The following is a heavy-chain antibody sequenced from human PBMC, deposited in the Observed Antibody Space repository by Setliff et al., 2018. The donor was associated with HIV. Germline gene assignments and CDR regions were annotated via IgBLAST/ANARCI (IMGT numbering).Heavy chain of an antibody. Sequence: PSETLSLTCTVSGGSISSSTYYWGWIRQSPGKGLEWIGSVYNSGSTYYNPSLRSRVTISVDTSKNHFSLNLSSVTVADTAVYYCARTWWDYDLWSGYVFYFDQWGQGTLVTVSS. J-gene: IGHJ4*02. CDR3: ARTWWDYDLWSGYVFYFDQ. V-gene: IGHV4-39*02. CDR1: GGSISSSTYY. CDR2: VYNSGST. D-gene: IGHD3-3*01.